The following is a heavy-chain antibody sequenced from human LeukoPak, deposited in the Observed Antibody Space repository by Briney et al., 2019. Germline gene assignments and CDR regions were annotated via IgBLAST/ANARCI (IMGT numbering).Heavy chain of an antibody. Sequence: SETLSLTCTVSGGSISSGDYYWSWIRQPPGKGLEWIGYIYYSGSAYYNPSLKSRVTISVDTSKNHFSLKLSSVTAADTAVYYCARVFVVVVPAAPPSYYGMDVWGQGTTVTVSS. CDR3: ARVFVVVVPAAPPSYYGMDV. D-gene: IGHD2-2*01. CDR1: GGSISSGDYY. V-gene: IGHV4-30-4*08. CDR2: IYYSGSA. J-gene: IGHJ6*02.